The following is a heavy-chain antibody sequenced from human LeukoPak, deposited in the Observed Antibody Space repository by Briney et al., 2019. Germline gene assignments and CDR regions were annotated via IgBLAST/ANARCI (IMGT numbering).Heavy chain of an antibody. J-gene: IGHJ4*02. CDR3: ARERTTVVTPYFDY. CDR2: TYYRSKWYN. V-gene: IGHV6-1*01. D-gene: IGHD4-23*01. Sequence: SQALSLTCAISGDSVSSNSAAWNWMRQSPSRGLEWLGRTYYRSKWYNDYAVSVKSRITINPDTSKNQFSLQLNSVTPEDTAVYYCARERTTVVTPYFDYWGQGTLVTVSS. CDR1: GDSVSSNSAA.